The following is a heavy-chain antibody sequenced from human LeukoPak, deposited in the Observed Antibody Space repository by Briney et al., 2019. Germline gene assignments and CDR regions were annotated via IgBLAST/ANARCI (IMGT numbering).Heavy chain of an antibody. J-gene: IGHJ4*02. CDR1: GYTFTSYY. V-gene: IGHV1-24*01. CDR3: ATEFNWGLYEGQYFDY. D-gene: IGHD7-27*01. Sequence: ASVKVSCKASGYTFTSYYMHWVRQAPGKGLEWMGGFDPEDGETIYAQKFQGRVTMTEDTSTDTAYMELSSLRSEDTAVYYCATEFNWGLYEGQYFDYWGQGTLVTVSS. CDR2: FDPEDGET.